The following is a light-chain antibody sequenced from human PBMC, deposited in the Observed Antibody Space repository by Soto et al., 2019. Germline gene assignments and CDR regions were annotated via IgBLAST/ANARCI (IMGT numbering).Light chain of an antibody. J-gene: IGKJ5*01. V-gene: IGKV3-20*01. Sequence: ELVLTQSPGTLSLSPGESAALSCRASQPVSSNFLAWYQQKPGQAPRLLIYGVSSRASGIPDRFFGSGSGTEFTLTINRLEPEDFEVYYCQQYANSPITFGQGTRLEIK. CDR1: QPVSSNF. CDR2: GVS. CDR3: QQYANSPIT.